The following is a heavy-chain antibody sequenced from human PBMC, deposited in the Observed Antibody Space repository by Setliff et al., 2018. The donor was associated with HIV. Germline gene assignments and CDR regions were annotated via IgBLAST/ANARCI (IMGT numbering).Heavy chain of an antibody. Sequence: GGSLRLSCAASGLTFSTSWMQWVRQSPGEGLLWVARLNPEANYIHYADSVRGRFIISRDNAKNTLYLQMNSLRTEDTAVYYCVRDTFDGRSYYGWDVWGQGTTVTVSS. J-gene: IGHJ6*02. CDR1: GLTFSTSW. V-gene: IGHV3-74*01. CDR2: LNPEANYI. D-gene: IGHD3-9*01. CDR3: VRDTFDGRSYYGWDV.